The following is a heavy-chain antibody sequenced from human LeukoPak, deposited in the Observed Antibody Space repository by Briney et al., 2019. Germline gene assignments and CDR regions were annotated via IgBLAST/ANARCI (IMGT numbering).Heavy chain of an antibody. J-gene: IGHJ4*02. D-gene: IGHD2-15*01. V-gene: IGHV3-53*01. CDR1: GFSVRTTY. CDR2: LYTGGGT. CDR3: AKAPVTTCSGAYCYPFDY. Sequence: GGSLRLSCAASGFSVRTTYMSWVRQAPGKGLEWVSVLYTGGGTDHADSVKGRFTITRDNAKNSLYLQMNSLRAGDAAVYYCAKAPVTTCSGAYCYPFDYWSQGTLVTVSS.